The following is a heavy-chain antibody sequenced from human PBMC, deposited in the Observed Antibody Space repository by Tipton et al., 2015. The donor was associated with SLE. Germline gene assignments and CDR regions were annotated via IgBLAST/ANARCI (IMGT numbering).Heavy chain of an antibody. Sequence: SLRLSCAASGFTFDDYAMHWVRQAPGKGLEWVSSISSSSSYIYYADSVKGRFTISRDNAKNSLYLQMNSLRAEDTAVYYCARVRSNMVVTDGMDVWGQGTTVTVSS. D-gene: IGHD4/OR15-4a*01. J-gene: IGHJ6*02. CDR2: ISSSSSYI. V-gene: IGHV3-21*03. CDR3: ARVRSNMVVTDGMDV. CDR1: GFTFDDYA.